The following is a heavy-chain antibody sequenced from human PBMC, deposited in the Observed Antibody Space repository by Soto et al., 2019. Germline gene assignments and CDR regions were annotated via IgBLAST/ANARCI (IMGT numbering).Heavy chain of an antibody. D-gene: IGHD6-13*01. CDR3: ARLRGSSWFPRVVSFDP. V-gene: IGHV4-39*01. CDR1: WGSIRSIGYR. J-gene: IGHJ5*02. CDR2: IYYSGST. Sequence: SELLSVSKTVSWGSIRSIGYRWGWIHQPPGKGLEWIGSIYYSGSTYYNPSLKSRVTISVDTSKNQFSLKLSSVTAADTAVYYCARLRGSSWFPRVVSFDPCGQGPLVTVSS.